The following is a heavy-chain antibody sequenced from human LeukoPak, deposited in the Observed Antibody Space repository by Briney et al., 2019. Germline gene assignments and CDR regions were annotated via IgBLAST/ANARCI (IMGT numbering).Heavy chain of an antibody. CDR2: MNPNSGNT. Sequence: ASVKVSCKASGYTFTSYDINWVRQATRQGLEWMGWMNPNSGNTGYAQKFQGRVTMTRNTSISTAYMGLSSLRSEDTAVYYCARGRWVRYFDWLPLDYWGQGTLVTVSS. CDR3: ARGRWVRYFDWLPLDY. V-gene: IGHV1-8*01. D-gene: IGHD3-9*01. CDR1: GYTFTSYD. J-gene: IGHJ4*02.